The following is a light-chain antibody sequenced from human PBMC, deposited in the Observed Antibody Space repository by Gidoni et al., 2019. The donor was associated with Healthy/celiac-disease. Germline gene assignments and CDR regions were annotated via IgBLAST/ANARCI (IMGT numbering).Light chain of an antibody. CDR2: DAS. Sequence: EIVLTQSPATLSWSQGERATLSCRASASVRSYLAWYQQKPGQAPRRLIYDASNRATAIPARFSGSGSGTDFTLTISSLEPADFAVYYCQQRSNWPPLFTFGPGTKVDIK. J-gene: IGKJ3*01. CDR3: QQRSNWPPLFT. V-gene: IGKV3-11*01. CDR1: ASVRSY.